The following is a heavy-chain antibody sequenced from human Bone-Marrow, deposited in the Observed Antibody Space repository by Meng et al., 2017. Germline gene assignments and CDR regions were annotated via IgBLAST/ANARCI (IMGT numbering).Heavy chain of an antibody. V-gene: IGHV1-8*01. Sequence: ASVKVSCKASGYTFTSYDINWVRQATGQGLEWMGWMNPNSGNTGYAQKFQGRVTMTRNTSISTAYMELSSLRSEDTAVYYCARGRGSDILTGYYYYGMDVWGQGTTVTVSS. D-gene: IGHD3-9*01. CDR3: ARGRGSDILTGYYYYGMDV. J-gene: IGHJ6*02. CDR1: GYTFTSYD. CDR2: MNPNSGNT.